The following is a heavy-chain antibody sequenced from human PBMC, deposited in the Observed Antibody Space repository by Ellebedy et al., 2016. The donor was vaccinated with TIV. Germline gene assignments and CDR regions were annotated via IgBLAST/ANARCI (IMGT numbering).Heavy chain of an antibody. CDR2: ISYDGSNK. CDR3: ATLNGGSRGFDY. D-gene: IGHD6-13*01. J-gene: IGHJ4*02. Sequence: GGSLRLXXAASGFTFSSYAMHWVRQAPGKGLEWVAVISYDGSNKYYADSVKGRFTISRDNSKNTLYLQMNSLRAEDTAVYYCATLNGGSRGFDYWGQGTLVTVSS. V-gene: IGHV3-30-3*01. CDR1: GFTFSSYA.